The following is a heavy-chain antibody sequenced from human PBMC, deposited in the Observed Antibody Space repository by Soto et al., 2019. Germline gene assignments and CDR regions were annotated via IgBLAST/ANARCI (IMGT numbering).Heavy chain of an antibody. Sequence: QVPLVESGGGLVRPGGSLRLSCEASGFTFRDYYMTWFRQAPGKGLEWLSYIDSSTKYTNYADSVKGRFTISGDNAKNSLYLQMNSLRADDTAVYYCAREYYYTMDVWGQGTMVTVSS. V-gene: IGHV3-11*05. J-gene: IGHJ6*02. CDR2: IDSSTKYT. CDR3: AREYYYTMDV. CDR1: GFTFRDYY.